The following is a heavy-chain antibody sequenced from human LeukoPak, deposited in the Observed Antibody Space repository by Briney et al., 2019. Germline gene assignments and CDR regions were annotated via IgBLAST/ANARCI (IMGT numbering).Heavy chain of an antibody. CDR2: INPSGDST. D-gene: IGHD2-15*01. CDR1: GYTFTTSY. V-gene: IGHV1-46*01. Sequence: ASVKVSCKASGYTFTTSYMHWVRQAPGQGLEWMGIINPSGDSTTYAQKFQGRVTMTRDTSTSTVYMELSSLRSEDTAVYYCARAGGYCSGGRCYNWFDPWAREPWSSSPQ. J-gene: IGHJ5*02. CDR3: ARAGGYCSGGRCYNWFDP.